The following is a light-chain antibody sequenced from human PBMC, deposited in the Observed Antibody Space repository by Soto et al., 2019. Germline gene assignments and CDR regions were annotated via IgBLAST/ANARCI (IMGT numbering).Light chain of an antibody. J-gene: IGKJ1*01. V-gene: IGKV1-5*03. Sequence: DIQMTQSPSTLSASVGDRVTITCRASQSISSWLAWYQQKPGKAPKLLIYKASSLESGVPSRFSGSGSGTEFTPTLSSLQPDDFATYYRQKYNSYPRTFGQGTKGEIK. CDR3: QKYNSYPRT. CDR1: QSISSW. CDR2: KAS.